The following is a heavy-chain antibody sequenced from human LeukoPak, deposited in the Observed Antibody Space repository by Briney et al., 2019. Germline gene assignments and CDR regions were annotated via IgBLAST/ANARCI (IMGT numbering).Heavy chain of an antibody. Sequence: ASVKVSCKASGYTFTGYYIHWVRQAPGQGLEWMGWINPNSGDTNYAQRFQGRVTMTRDTSISTAYMQLSRLRSEDTAVYYCARGRKGLELHTDYWGQGTLVTVSS. D-gene: IGHD1-7*01. CDR3: ARGRKGLELHTDY. V-gene: IGHV1-2*02. CDR2: INPNSGDT. J-gene: IGHJ4*02. CDR1: GYTFTGYY.